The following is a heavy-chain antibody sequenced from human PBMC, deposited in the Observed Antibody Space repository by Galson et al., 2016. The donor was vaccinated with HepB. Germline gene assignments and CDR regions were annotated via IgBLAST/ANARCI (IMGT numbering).Heavy chain of an antibody. CDR1: GGSISSSSYY. J-gene: IGHJ4*02. D-gene: IGHD2-15*01. CDR2: IYYSGST. V-gene: IGHV4-39*01. Sequence: TLSLTCTVSGGSISSSSYYWGWIRQPPGKGLEWIGSIYYSGSTYYNPSLKSRVTISVDTSKNQFSLKLSSVTAADTAVYYCARLLGYCSGGSCPPYYWGQGTLVTVSS. CDR3: ARLLGYCSGGSCPPYY.